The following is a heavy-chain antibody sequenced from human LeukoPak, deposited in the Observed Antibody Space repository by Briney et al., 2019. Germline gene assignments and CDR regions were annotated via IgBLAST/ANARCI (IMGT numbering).Heavy chain of an antibody. CDR1: GVSISSGGYY. Sequence: PSETLSLTCTVSGVSISSGGYYWTWIRQHPGKGLEWIGYIYHSGYSNYNPSLRSRFTISVDTSKNQFSLKLSSVSAADTAVYYCARWNSGFGDATTDYGLDVWGQGATVTVSS. V-gene: IGHV4-31*03. CDR3: ARWNSGFGDATTDYGLDV. D-gene: IGHD3-10*01. J-gene: IGHJ6*02. CDR2: IYHSGYS.